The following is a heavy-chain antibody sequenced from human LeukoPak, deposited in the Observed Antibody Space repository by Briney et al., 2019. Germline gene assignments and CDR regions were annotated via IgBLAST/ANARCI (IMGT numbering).Heavy chain of an antibody. D-gene: IGHD3-22*01. CDR3: VREDTYSSDTWYGPDY. V-gene: IGHV3-21*01. CDR2: ISSSSSYI. Sequence: GGSLRLSCAASGFTFSSYSMNWVRQAPGKGLEWVSSISSSSSYIYYADSVKGRFTISRDDAKNSLSLQMNSLRADDTAVYYCVREDTYSSDTWYGPDYWGQGTLVTVSS. CDR1: GFTFSSYS. J-gene: IGHJ4*02.